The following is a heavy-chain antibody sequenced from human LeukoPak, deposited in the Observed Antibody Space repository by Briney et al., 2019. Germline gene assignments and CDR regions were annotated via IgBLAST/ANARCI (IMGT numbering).Heavy chain of an antibody. CDR3: ARDGLYGSGSYPLDY. Sequence: ASVKVSCKAFGHSLTSYSMHWVRQAPGQGLEWMGIINPSGGSTSYAQKFQGRVTMTRDTSTSTVYMELSSLRSEDTAVYYCARDGLYGSGSYPLDYWGQGTLVTVSS. D-gene: IGHD3-10*01. V-gene: IGHV1-46*01. CDR2: INPSGGST. J-gene: IGHJ4*02. CDR1: GHSLTSYS.